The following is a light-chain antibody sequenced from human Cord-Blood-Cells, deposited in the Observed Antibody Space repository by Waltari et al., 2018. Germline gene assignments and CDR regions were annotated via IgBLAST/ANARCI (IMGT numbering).Light chain of an antibody. CDR1: SSNIGSNY. CDR3: AAWDDSLSADWV. Sequence: QSVLTQPPSASGTPGQRVTISCSGSSSNIGSNYVYWYQQLPGTAPKLLTYGNNRRPSGVPDRFSGSKSGTSASLAISGLRSEDEADYYCAAWDDSLSADWVFGGGTKLTVL. J-gene: IGLJ3*02. CDR2: GNN. V-gene: IGLV1-47*01.